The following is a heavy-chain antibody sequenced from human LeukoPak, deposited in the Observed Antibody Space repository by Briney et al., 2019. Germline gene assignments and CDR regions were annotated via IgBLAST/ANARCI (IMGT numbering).Heavy chain of an antibody. CDR1: GFTFASYG. Sequence: GGTLRLSCVASGFTFASYGMFWVRQAPGKGLEWVTFIRPDGGNKYYSDSVEGRFTISRDNAKNSLYLQMNSLRAEDTAVYYCARGSCSGGSCYEAYFQHWGQGTLVTVSS. J-gene: IGHJ1*01. V-gene: IGHV3-30*02. CDR2: IRPDGGNK. D-gene: IGHD2-15*01. CDR3: ARGSCSGGSCYEAYFQH.